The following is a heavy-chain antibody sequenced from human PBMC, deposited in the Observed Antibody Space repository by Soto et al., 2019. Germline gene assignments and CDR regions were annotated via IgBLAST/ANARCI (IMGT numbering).Heavy chain of an antibody. Sequence: PGGSLRLSCAASGFTFSSYGMHWVRQAPGKGLEWVAVIWYDGSNKYYADSVKGRFTISRDNSKNTLYLQMNSLRAEDTAVYYCARDSKIVATSEGHYYYGMDVWGQGTTVTVSS. J-gene: IGHJ6*02. CDR2: IWYDGSNK. CDR3: ARDSKIVATSEGHYYYGMDV. V-gene: IGHV3-33*01. CDR1: GFTFSSYG. D-gene: IGHD5-12*01.